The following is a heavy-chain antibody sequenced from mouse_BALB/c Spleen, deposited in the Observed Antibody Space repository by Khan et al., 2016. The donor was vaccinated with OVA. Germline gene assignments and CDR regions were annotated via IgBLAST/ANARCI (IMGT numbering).Heavy chain of an antibody. D-gene: IGHD1-1*01. J-gene: IGHJ2*01. V-gene: IGHV1-77*01. Sequence: VQLQESGPELVKPGASVKLSCKASGYTFTYYVITWVKQRPGQGLERIGEIYPGSDNAYYNERFKGKATLTADKSSSTPYMQLSSLTYEDSAVYYCARMGLLCDLHYRGQGTTLTVFS. CDR3: ARMGLLCDLHY. CDR2: IYPGSDNA. CDR1: GYTFTYYV.